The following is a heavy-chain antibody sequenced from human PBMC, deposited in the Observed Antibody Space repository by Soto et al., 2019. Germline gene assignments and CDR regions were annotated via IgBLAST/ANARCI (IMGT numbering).Heavy chain of an antibody. CDR3: ARDPDSSGYYYFDY. J-gene: IGHJ4*02. CDR1: GFTFSSYA. D-gene: IGHD3-22*01. CDR2: FSGYGGST. Sequence: ELQLVESGGGLVQPGGSLRLSCAASGFTFSSYAMHCVRQAPGKGLEYFSAFSGYGGSTYYANSVKGRFTISIDNSKNTLYLQMGSLRADDKAVYYYARDPDSSGYYYFDYWGQGTLVTVSS. V-gene: IGHV3-64*01.